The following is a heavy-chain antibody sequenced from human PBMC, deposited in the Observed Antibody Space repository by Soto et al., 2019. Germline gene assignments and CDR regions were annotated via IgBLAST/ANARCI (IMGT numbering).Heavy chain of an antibody. CDR2: ISSSSSTI. CDR1: GFTFSSYS. V-gene: IGHV3-48*01. D-gene: IGHD6-6*01. Sequence: EVQLVESGGGLVQPGGSLRLSCAASGFTFSSYSMNWVRQAPGKGLEWVSYISSSSSTIYYADSVKGRFTISRDNAKNSLYLQMNSLRAEDTAVYYCARLSRSPTDDYWGQGTLVTVSS. CDR3: ARLSRSPTDDY. J-gene: IGHJ4*02.